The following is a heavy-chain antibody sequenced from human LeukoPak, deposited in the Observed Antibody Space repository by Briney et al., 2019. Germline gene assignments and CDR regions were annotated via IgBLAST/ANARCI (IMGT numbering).Heavy chain of an antibody. CDR2: IEYDGSYE. CDR3: ARDQGLGYCTNGVCYTFDY. J-gene: IGHJ4*02. CDR1: GFTFSSYA. Sequence: GRSLRLSCAASGFTFSSYAMWWARQAPGKGLEWVAVIEYDGSYEYYADSVKGRFTISRDISKNTLYLQMNSLRAEDTAVYYCARDQGLGYCTNGVCYTFDYWGQGTLVTVSS. V-gene: IGHV3-33*05. D-gene: IGHD2-8*01.